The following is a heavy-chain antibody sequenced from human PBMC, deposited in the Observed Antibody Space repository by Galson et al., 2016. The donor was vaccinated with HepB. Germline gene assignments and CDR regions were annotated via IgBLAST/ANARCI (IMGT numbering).Heavy chain of an antibody. CDR2: IYHTGTS. Sequence: ETLSLTCAVSGASISDSNWWTWVRHVPGKGLDWIGEIYHTGTSNNNPFLSSRFTLSVDKPRNQFSLNLTSVTAADTAVYYCARAAIIPGARMVFDPWGQGTLVTVSS. D-gene: IGHD2-2*01. CDR3: ARAAIIPGARMVFDP. CDR1: GASISDSNW. J-gene: IGHJ5*02. V-gene: IGHV4-4*02.